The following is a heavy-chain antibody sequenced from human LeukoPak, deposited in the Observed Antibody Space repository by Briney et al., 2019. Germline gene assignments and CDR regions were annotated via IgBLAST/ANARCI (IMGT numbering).Heavy chain of an antibody. CDR3: ARETPYGDSYFDY. CDR2: IYYSGST. D-gene: IGHD4-17*01. CDR1: GGSISSYY. Sequence: PSETLSLTCTVSGGSISSYYWSWIRQPPGKGLGWIGYIYYSGSTNYNPSLKSRVTISVDTSKNQFSLKLSSVTAADTAVYYCARETPYGDSYFDYWGQGTLVTVSS. V-gene: IGHV4-59*01. J-gene: IGHJ4*02.